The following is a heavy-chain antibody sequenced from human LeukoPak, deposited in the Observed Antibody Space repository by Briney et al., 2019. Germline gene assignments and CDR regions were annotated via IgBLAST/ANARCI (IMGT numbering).Heavy chain of an antibody. D-gene: IGHD3-10*01. Sequence: SETLSLTCGVSGGSLSFYYWSWIRQPPGKGLEWIGEINHSGSTNYNPSLKSRVTISVDTSKNQFSLKLSSVTAADTAVYYCARQGLLWFGELQYMDVWGKGTTVTISS. CDR1: GGSLSFYY. V-gene: IGHV4-34*01. CDR3: ARQGLLWFGELQYMDV. CDR2: INHSGST. J-gene: IGHJ6*03.